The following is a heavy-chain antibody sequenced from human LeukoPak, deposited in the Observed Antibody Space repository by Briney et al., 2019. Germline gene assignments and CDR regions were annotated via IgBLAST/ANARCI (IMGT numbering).Heavy chain of an antibody. CDR3: ARGVVYCSSTSCYEDYFDY. CDR2: IYYSGST. V-gene: IGHV4-59*08. CDR1: GGSISSYY. Sequence: SETLSLTCTVSGGSISSYYWSWIRQPPGKGLEWIGYIYYSGSTNYNPSLKSRVTISVDTSKNQFSLKLSSVTAADTAVYYCARGVVYCSSTSCYEDYFDYWGQGTLVTVSS. J-gene: IGHJ4*02. D-gene: IGHD2-2*01.